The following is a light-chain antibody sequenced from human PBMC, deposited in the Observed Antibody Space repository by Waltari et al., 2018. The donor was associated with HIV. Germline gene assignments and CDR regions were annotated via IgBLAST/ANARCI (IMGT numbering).Light chain of an antibody. CDR2: GAS. J-gene: IGKJ4*01. CDR3: QQYDTSPLT. V-gene: IGKV3-20*01. CDR1: QSVSNSY. Sequence: EIVLTQSPGTLSLSPGERAILSCRATQSVSNSYLAWYQQKPGQAPRLLIHGASNRATGIADRFRASGSGTDFTLTISRLEPEDFAVYYCQQYDTSPLTFGGGTKVEIK.